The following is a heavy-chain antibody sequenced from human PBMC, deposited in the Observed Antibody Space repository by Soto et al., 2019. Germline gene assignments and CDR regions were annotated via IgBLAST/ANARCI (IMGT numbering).Heavy chain of an antibody. D-gene: IGHD6-6*01. CDR2: INHSGYT. CDR3: ARYTMGSSTLLEH. CDR1: GESFRPYY. J-gene: IGHJ1*01. Sequence: SETLSLTCAVYGESFRPYYWAWIRQPPGRGLEWLGEINHSGYTNYNPSLKSRVTISVDTSKNQFSLKLNSVTAADSGIYYRARYTMGSSTLLEHWAQGTRVTVSS. V-gene: IGHV4-34*01.